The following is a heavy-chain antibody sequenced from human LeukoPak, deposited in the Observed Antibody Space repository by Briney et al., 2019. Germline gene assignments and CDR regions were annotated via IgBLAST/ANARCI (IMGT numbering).Heavy chain of an antibody. CDR1: GYTFTGYY. CDR3: ARDRPHSSSWGSYYYYMDV. D-gene: IGHD6-13*01. CDR2: INPNSGGT. V-gene: IGHV1-2*02. Sequence: ASVEVSCKASGYTFTGYYMHWVRQAPGQGLEWMGWINPNSGGTNYAQRFQGRVTMTRDTSISTAYMELSRLRSDDTAVYYCARDRPHSSSWGSYYYYMDVWGKGTTVTVSS. J-gene: IGHJ6*03.